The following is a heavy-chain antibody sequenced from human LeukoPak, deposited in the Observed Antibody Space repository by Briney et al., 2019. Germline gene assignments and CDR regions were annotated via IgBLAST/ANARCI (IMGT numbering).Heavy chain of an antibody. D-gene: IGHD3-10*01. Sequence: SVKVSCKASGGTFSSYAISWVRQAPGQGLEWMGGIIPIFGTANYAQKFQGRVTITADESTSTAYMELSSLRSEDTAVYYCARGGSVTSATGFDYWGQGTLVTVSS. CDR1: GGTFSSYA. CDR2: IIPIFGTA. V-gene: IGHV1-69*13. J-gene: IGHJ4*02. CDR3: ARGGSVTSATGFDY.